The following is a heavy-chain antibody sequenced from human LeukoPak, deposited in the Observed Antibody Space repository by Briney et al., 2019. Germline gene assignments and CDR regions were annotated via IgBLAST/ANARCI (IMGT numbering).Heavy chain of an antibody. Sequence: SETLSLTCAVYGGSFSGYYWSWIRQPPGKGLEWIGEINHSGSANYNPSLKSRVTISVDTSKNQFSLKLSSVTAADTAVYYCARGGLSYDILTGYYTWYYGMDVWGQGTTVTVSS. J-gene: IGHJ6*02. CDR1: GGSFSGYY. V-gene: IGHV4-34*01. CDR2: INHSGSA. CDR3: ARGGLSYDILTGYYTWYYGMDV. D-gene: IGHD3-9*01.